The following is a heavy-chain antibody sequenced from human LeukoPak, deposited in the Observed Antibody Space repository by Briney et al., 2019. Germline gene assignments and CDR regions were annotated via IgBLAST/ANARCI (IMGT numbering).Heavy chain of an antibody. CDR3: ASASNSGYDYSYYYYYRDV. Sequence: GGSLRLSCAASGFTFSSYWMSWVRQAPGKGLEWVANIKQDGSEKYYVDSVKGRFTISRDNAKNSLYLQMNSLRAEDTAVYYCASASNSGYDYSYYYYYRDVWGKGTTVTVSS. CDR1: GFTFSSYW. V-gene: IGHV3-7*01. J-gene: IGHJ6*03. CDR2: IKQDGSEK. D-gene: IGHD5-12*01.